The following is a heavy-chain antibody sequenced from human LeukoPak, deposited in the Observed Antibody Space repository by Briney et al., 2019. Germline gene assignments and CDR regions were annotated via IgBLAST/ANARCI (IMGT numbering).Heavy chain of an antibody. V-gene: IGHV4-4*09. Sequence: SETLSLTCTVSGGSISGYYWSWIRQPPGKGLEWIGYIYTSGSTNYNPSLKSRVTISVDTSKNQFSLKLSSVTAADTAVYYCARCFYSSGLWYFDYWGQGTLVTVSS. CDR3: ARCFYSSGLWYFDY. CDR1: GGSISGYY. J-gene: IGHJ4*02. CDR2: IYTSGST. D-gene: IGHD6-19*01.